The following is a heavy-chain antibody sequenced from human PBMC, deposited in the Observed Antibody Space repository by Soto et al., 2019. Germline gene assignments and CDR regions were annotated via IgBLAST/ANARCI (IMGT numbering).Heavy chain of an antibody. CDR3: ATSIAARSFFEY. CDR2: IKSKIDGATT. CDR1: GFTLSNAW. Sequence: GGSLRLSCAASGFTLSNAWMSWVRQAPGKGLECVGRIKSKIDGATTAYAAPVKGRFTISRDDSRNTLYLQMNSLKTEETAVYYCATSIAARSFFEYWGQGNLVTVSS. J-gene: IGHJ4*02. V-gene: IGHV3-15*01. D-gene: IGHD6-6*01.